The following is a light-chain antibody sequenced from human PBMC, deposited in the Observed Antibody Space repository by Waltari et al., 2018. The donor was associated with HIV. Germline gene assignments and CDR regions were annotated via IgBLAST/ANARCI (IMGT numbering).Light chain of an antibody. CDR3: QQYNNWLT. CDR1: QSVSSN. J-gene: IGKJ4*01. CDR2: GAS. V-gene: IGKV3-15*01. Sequence: EKVMTQSQATLSVSPGERATLSGRASQSVSSNLAWYQQKPGQAPRLLIYGASTRATGIPARFSGSGSGTEFTLTISSLQSEDFAVYYCQQYNNWLTFGGGTKVEIK.